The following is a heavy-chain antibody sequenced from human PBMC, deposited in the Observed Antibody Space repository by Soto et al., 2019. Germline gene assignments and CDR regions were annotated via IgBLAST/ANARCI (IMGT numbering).Heavy chain of an antibody. CDR3: AREDAPTAPSFFDY. CDR2: VSGSGRST. V-gene: IGHV3-23*01. Sequence: EVQLLESGGGSVQPGGSLRLSCAASGFTFSSFAMSWVRQAPEKGLEWVTGVSGSGRSTFYADSVKGRFTISRDNSKNTLYLQMNSLRAEDTAVYYCAREDAPTAPSFFDYWGQGGLVTVSS. CDR1: GFTFSSFA. J-gene: IGHJ4*02. D-gene: IGHD2-21*02.